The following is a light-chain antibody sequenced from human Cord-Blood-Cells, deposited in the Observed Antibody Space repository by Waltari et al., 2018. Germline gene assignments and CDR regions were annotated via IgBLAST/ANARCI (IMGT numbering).Light chain of an antibody. Sequence: HSALTQPVSVSGSPGPSITISCTGTSSDVGGYNYLSWYQQHPGKAPKLMIYDDSKRPSGVSNRFSGSKSGNTASLTISGLQAEDEADYYCSSYTSSSTLVFGGGTKLTVL. J-gene: IGLJ3*02. CDR3: SSYTSSSTLV. CDR2: DDS. V-gene: IGLV2-14*01. CDR1: SSDVGGYNY.